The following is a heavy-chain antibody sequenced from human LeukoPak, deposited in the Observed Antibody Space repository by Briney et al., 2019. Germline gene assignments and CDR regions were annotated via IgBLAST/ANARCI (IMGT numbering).Heavy chain of an antibody. D-gene: IGHD2-15*01. CDR3: ARIPLPKHYSGGSCYSRSRWYYYYMDV. V-gene: IGHV4-34*01. Sequence: SATLSLTCAVYGGSFSGYYWSWIRQPPGKGMEWIGEINHSGSTNYNPPLKSRVTIAVDTYKNQFALKLFSVSGADTAVYFCARIPLPKHYSGGSCYSRSRWYYYYMDVWGKGSTVIVS. J-gene: IGHJ6*03. CDR2: INHSGST. CDR1: GGSFSGYY.